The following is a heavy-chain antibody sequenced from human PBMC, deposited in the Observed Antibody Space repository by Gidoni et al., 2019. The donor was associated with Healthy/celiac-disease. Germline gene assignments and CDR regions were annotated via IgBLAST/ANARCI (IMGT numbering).Heavy chain of an antibody. J-gene: IGHJ4*02. V-gene: IGHV3-66*01. Sequence: EVQLVESGGGLVQPGGSLRLSCAASGFTVSSNYMRWVRQAPGKGLEWVSVIYSGGSTYYADSVKGRFTISRDNSKNTLYLQMNSLRAEDTAVYYCARETGYSSGWTNFDYWGQGTLVTVSS. CDR2: IYSGGST. D-gene: IGHD6-19*01. CDR1: GFTVSSNY. CDR3: ARETGYSSGWTNFDY.